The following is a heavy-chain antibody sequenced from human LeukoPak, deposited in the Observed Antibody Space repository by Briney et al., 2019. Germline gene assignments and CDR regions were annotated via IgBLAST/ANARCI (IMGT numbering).Heavy chain of an antibody. V-gene: IGHV3-21*01. D-gene: IGHD4-11*01. CDR1: GFTSSSYS. Sequence: GGSLRLSCAASGFTSSSYSMNWVRQSPGKGLEWVSSISSSSSFIYYVDLVKGRFTISRDNAKNSLYLQMNSLRAEDTAVYYCARETYSNSLPDAFDIWGQGTMVTVSS. J-gene: IGHJ3*02. CDR3: ARETYSNSLPDAFDI. CDR2: ISSSSSFI.